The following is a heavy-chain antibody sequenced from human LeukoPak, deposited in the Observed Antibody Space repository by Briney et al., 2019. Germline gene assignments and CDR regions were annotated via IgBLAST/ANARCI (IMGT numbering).Heavy chain of an antibody. CDR1: GGFFSGYY. V-gene: IGHV4-34*01. D-gene: IGHD2-2*01. J-gene: IGHJ4*02. CDR3: ARGRREYCTSTSCYYYFDY. CDR2: INHSGST. Sequence: PSETLSLTCAVYGGFFSGYYWSWIRQPPGKGLEWIGEINHSGSTNYNPSLKIRVTISVDTSKNQFSLKLSSVTAADTAVYYCARGRREYCTSTSCYYYFDYWGQGTLVTVSS.